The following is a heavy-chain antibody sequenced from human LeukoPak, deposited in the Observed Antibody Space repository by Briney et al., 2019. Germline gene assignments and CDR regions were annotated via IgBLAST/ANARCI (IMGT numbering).Heavy chain of an antibody. J-gene: IGHJ4*02. D-gene: IGHD3-16*02. CDR2: ISGSGGST. CDR1: GFTFSSYA. Sequence: GGSLRLSCAASGFTFSSYAMSWVRQAPGKGLEWVSAISGSGGSTYHADSVKGRFTISRDNSKNTLYLQMNSLRAEDTAVYYCAKSAVWGSYRYSEFDHWGQGTLVTVSS. CDR3: AKSAVWGSYRYSEFDH. V-gene: IGHV3-23*01.